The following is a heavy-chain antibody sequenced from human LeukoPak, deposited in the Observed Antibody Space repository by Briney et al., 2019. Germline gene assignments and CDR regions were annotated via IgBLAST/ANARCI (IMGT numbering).Heavy chain of an antibody. CDR1: GYTFTSYG. CDR2: INPSGGST. CDR3: TRGFSHLTPLDY. V-gene: IGHV1-46*01. D-gene: IGHD3-9*01. Sequence: ASVKVSCKASGYTFTSYGISWVRQAPGQGLEWMGIINPSGGSTSYAQKFQGRVTMTRNTSISTAYMELSSLRSEDTSIYYCTRGFSHLTPLDYWGQGTLVTVSS. J-gene: IGHJ4*02.